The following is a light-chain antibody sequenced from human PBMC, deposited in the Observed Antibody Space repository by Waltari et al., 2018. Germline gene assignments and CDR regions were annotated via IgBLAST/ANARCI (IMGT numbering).Light chain of an antibody. CDR1: QCISSY. Sequence: VIWMTQSPSLLSASTGDRVTISCRMSQCISSYLAWYQQKPGKAPELLIYAASTLQSGVPSRFSGSGSGTDFTRTISCLQSEDFATYYCQQYYSFPPTFGQGTKVEIK. J-gene: IGKJ1*01. V-gene: IGKV1D-8*01. CDR3: QQYYSFPPT. CDR2: AAS.